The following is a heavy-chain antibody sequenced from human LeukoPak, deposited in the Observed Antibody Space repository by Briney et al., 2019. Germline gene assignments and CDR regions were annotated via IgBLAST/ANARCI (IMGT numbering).Heavy chain of an antibody. CDR3: ARGWISDSFDY. Sequence: HAGGPLRLSCAASGFTFSSYEMNWVRQAPGKGLEWVSYISSSGSNIYYADSVKGRFTISRDNAKNSLYLQMNSLRAEDTAVYYCARGWISDSFDYWGQETLVTVSP. V-gene: IGHV3-48*03. CDR2: ISSSGSNI. J-gene: IGHJ4*02. CDR1: GFTFSSYE. D-gene: IGHD5-12*01.